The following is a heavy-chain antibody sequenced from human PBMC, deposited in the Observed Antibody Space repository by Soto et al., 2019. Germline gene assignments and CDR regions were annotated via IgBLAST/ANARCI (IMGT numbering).Heavy chain of an antibody. CDR1: GGSISSGGYY. D-gene: IGHD1-7*01. Sequence: TLSLTCTVSGGSISSGGYYWSWIRQHPGKGLEWIGYIYYSGSTYYNPSLKSRVTISVDTSKNQFSLKLSSVTAADTAVYYCAGSITGTTYYYYGMDVWGQGTTVTVSS. J-gene: IGHJ6*02. CDR3: AGSITGTTYYYYGMDV. V-gene: IGHV4-31*03. CDR2: IYYSGST.